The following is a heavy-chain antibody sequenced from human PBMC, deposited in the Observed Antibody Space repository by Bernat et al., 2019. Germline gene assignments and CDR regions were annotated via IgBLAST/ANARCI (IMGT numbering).Heavy chain of an antibody. J-gene: IGHJ4*02. CDR2: IIPIFGTA. V-gene: IGHV1-69*12. Sequence: QVQRVQSGAYVKKPGSSVKVCCKAAGGTFSSYAISWVRQAPGQGLEWMGGIIPIFGTANYAQKFQGRVTITADESTSTAYMELSRLRSEDTAVYYCARGYYGSGSYYLDYWGQGTLVNASS. CDR3: ARGYYGSGSYYLDY. CDR1: GGTFSSYA. D-gene: IGHD3-10*01.